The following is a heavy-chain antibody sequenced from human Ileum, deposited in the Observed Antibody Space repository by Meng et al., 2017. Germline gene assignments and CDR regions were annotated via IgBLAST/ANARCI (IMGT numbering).Heavy chain of an antibody. Sequence: HSGPGVVMPSQTLVPTCVLVGDSVSSPAAAWNWFSPSPSRGLEWLGRTYYRSKRYYEYAVSVKSRISVNPDTSKNQFSLQLNSVTPKDTAVYFCARENSGWFFWGQGALVTVSS. V-gene: IGHV6-1*01. CDR3: ARENSGWFF. CDR1: GDSVSSPAAA. CDR2: TYYRSKRYY. D-gene: IGHD6-19*01. J-gene: IGHJ4*02.